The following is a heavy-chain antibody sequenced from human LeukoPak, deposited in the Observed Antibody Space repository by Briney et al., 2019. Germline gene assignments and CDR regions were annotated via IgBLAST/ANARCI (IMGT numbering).Heavy chain of an antibody. Sequence: GGSLRLSCAASGFTFSSYWMSWVRQAPGKGLEWVANIKQDGGEKWYLDSVKGRYTISRDNTKNSVFLQMNSLRAEDTAVYYCARHGGSWYVDYWGQGTLVTVSS. CDR2: IKQDGGEK. CDR1: GFTFSSYW. D-gene: IGHD6-13*01. J-gene: IGHJ4*02. CDR3: ARHGGSWYVDY. V-gene: IGHV3-7*01.